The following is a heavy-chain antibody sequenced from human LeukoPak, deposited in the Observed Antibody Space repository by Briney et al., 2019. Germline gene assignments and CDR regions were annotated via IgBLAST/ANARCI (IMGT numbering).Heavy chain of an antibody. CDR3: ARTYSSGWSIVDYFDY. CDR1: GFTFSSYS. D-gene: IGHD6-19*01. Sequence: GGSLRLSCAASGFTFSSYSMNWVRQAPGKGLEWVSSISSSSYIYYADSVKGRFTISRDNAKNSLYLQMNSLRAEDTAVYYCARTYSSGWSIVDYFDYWGQGTLVTVSS. V-gene: IGHV3-21*01. J-gene: IGHJ4*02. CDR2: ISSSSYI.